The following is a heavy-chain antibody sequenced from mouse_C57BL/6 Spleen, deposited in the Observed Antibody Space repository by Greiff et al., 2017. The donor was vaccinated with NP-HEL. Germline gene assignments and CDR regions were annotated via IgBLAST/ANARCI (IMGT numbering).Heavy chain of an antibody. V-gene: IGHV1-69*01. D-gene: IGHD2-3*01. CDR3: ARGDGYYAYFDY. CDR1: GYTFTSYW. Sequence: QVQLKQPGAELVMPGASVKLSCKASGYTFTSYWMHWVKQRPGQGLEWIGEIDPSDSYTNYNQKFKGKSTLTVDKSSSTAYMQLSSLTSEDSAVYYCARGDGYYAYFDYWGQGTTLTVSS. J-gene: IGHJ2*01. CDR2: IDPSDSYT.